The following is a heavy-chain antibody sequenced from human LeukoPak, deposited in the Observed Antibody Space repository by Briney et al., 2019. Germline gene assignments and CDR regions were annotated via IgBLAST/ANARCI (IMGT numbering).Heavy chain of an antibody. D-gene: IGHD5-18*01. J-gene: IGHJ4*02. CDR1: SGSINNHY. V-gene: IGHV4-59*11. CDR2: IYDSWNT. Sequence: PSETLSLTCIVSSGSINNHYWSWIRQPPGKGLEWIGYIYDSWNTNYNPSLQSRVTISMDASRSQFSLNLTSVTAADTAVYCARDQIGYGLDYWGQGTLVTVSS. CDR3: ARDQIGYGLDY.